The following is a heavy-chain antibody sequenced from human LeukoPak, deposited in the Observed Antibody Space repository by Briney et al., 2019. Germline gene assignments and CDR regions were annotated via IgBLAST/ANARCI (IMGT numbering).Heavy chain of an antibody. CDR3: ATGYSSSWPDY. V-gene: IGHV3-21*01. CDR1: GFTFSSYS. D-gene: IGHD6-13*01. J-gene: IGHJ4*02. Sequence: KPGGSLRLSCAASGFTFSSYSMNWVRQAPGKGLEWVSSISRSSSYIYYADSVKSRFTISRNNAKNSLYLQMNSLRAEDTAVYYCATGYSSSWPDYWGQGTLVTVSS. CDR2: ISRSSSYI.